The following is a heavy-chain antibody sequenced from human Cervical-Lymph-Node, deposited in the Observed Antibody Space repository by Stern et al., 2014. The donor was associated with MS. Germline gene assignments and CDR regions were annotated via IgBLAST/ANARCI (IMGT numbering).Heavy chain of an antibody. V-gene: IGHV3-11*01. CDR1: GFTFSDYY. CDR2: IRSSGSTI. Sequence: VQLVESGGGLVKPGGSLRLSCAASGFTFSDYYLSWIRQAPGKGLEWVSDIRSSGSTIHYADSVKGRFTISRDNDKNSLSLQMNSLRAEDTAVYYCARSVYQWLVYYGMDVWGQGTTVTVSS. CDR3: ARSVYQWLVYYGMDV. J-gene: IGHJ6*02. D-gene: IGHD6-19*01.